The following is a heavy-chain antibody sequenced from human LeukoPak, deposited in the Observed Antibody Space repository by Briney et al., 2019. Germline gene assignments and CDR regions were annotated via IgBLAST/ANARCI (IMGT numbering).Heavy chain of an antibody. Sequence: PSEALSLTCTVSGASISNYYWSWIRQPARKGLEWIGRLYTSGSINFNPSLKSRITMSVDTSKNQFSLRLSSVTAADTVVYYCAGATWGSGYFDYWGQGTLVTVSS. J-gene: IGHJ4*02. CDR2: LYTSGSI. CDR1: GASISNYY. CDR3: AGATWGSGYFDY. D-gene: IGHD7-27*01. V-gene: IGHV4-4*07.